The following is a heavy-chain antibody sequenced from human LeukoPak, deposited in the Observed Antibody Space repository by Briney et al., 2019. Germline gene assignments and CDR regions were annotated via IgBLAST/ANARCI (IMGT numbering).Heavy chain of an antibody. CDR3: TRENRPFCPFAF. J-gene: IGHJ4*02. Sequence: PSETLSLTCGVSGGYIDITNYWSWVRQAPGKGLEWIGEISHDGTTNYRPSLRSRVAMSFDRANNQFSLSLTSVTAADTAVYYCTRENRPFCPFAFWGQGVLVTVSS. CDR2: ISHDGTT. V-gene: IGHV4-4*02. CDR1: GGYIDITNY. D-gene: IGHD2/OR15-2a*01.